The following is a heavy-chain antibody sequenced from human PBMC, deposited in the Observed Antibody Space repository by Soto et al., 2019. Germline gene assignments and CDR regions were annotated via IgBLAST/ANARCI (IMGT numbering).Heavy chain of an antibody. Sequence: ASVKVSCKASGYSFTRYSIHWVRQAPGQSLEWMGWTNAGNGNTKYSQKFQGRVTITRDTSASTAYMELRSLRSDDTAVYYCARGRGDYSNYNLFAWFDPWGQGTLVTVSS. J-gene: IGHJ5*02. CDR1: GYSFTRYS. CDR2: TNAGNGNT. V-gene: IGHV1-3*01. D-gene: IGHD4-4*01. CDR3: ARGRGDYSNYNLFAWFDP.